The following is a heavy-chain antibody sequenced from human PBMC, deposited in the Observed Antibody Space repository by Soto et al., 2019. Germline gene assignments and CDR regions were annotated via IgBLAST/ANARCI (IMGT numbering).Heavy chain of an antibody. D-gene: IGHD3-16*02. CDR2: IIPIFGTA. Sequence: GASVKVSCKASGGTFSSYAISWVLQAPGQGLEWMGGIIPIFGTANYAQKFQGRVTITADESTSTAYMELSSLRSEDTAVYYCARQYYDYVWGSYRPRVGMDVWGQGTTVTVSS. CDR3: ARQYYDYVWGSYRPRVGMDV. V-gene: IGHV1-69*13. J-gene: IGHJ6*02. CDR1: GGTFSSYA.